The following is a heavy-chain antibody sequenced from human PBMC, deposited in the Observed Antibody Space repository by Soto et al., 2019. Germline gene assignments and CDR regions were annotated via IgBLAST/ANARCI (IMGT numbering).Heavy chain of an antibody. V-gene: IGHV3-48*02. CDR2: ISSSSSTI. D-gene: IGHD3-10*01. CDR1: GFTLRSYR. CDR3: ASMRWFGEFSPWAPSGGMDV. J-gene: IGHJ6*02. Sequence: EVQLVEYGGGLVQPGWCLRRSCAASGFTLRSYRINWIRQGTGNGLEWVAYISSSSSTIYYAASVKGRFTISRDNAKNSLYLQMNSLRDEDTAVYYCASMRWFGEFSPWAPSGGMDVWCQGTTVTVSS.